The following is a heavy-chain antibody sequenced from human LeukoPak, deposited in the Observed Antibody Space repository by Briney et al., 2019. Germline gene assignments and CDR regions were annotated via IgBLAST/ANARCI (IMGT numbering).Heavy chain of an antibody. CDR1: GFTFNRNV. CDR3: AKDRYNTAMVSFDY. J-gene: IGHJ4*02. V-gene: IGHV3-23*01. Sequence: GGSLRLSCATSGFTFNRNVMSWVRQPPGKGLEWVSAIIDDGSSTYYADSVRGRFTISRDNSKNTVYLQMNSLRAEDTAVYYCAKDRYNTAMVSFDYWGQGTLVTVSS. D-gene: IGHD5-18*01. CDR2: IIDDGSST.